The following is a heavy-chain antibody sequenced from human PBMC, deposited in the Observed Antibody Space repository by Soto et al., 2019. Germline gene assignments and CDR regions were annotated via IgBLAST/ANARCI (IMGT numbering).Heavy chain of an antibody. Sequence: GGSLRLSCAASGFTFSSYAMSWVRQAPGKGLEWVSAISGSGGSTYYADSVKGRFTISRDNSKNTLYLQMNSLRAEDTAVYYCAKDSLLWFRSPSDAFDIWGQGTMVTVSS. CDR1: GFTFSSYA. CDR2: ISGSGGST. CDR3: AKDSLLWFRSPSDAFDI. J-gene: IGHJ3*02. D-gene: IGHD3-10*01. V-gene: IGHV3-23*01.